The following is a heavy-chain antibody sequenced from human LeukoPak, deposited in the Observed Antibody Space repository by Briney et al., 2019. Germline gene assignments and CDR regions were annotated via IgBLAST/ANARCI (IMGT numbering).Heavy chain of an antibody. CDR1: GFTFSSYS. J-gene: IGHJ4*02. Sequence: GGSLRLSCAASGFTFSSYSMNWVRQAPGKGLGWVSSISSSSSYIYYADSVKGRFTISRDNAKNSLYLQMNSLRAEDTAVYYCARVAGIGFDYWGQGTLVTVSS. CDR2: ISSSSSYI. D-gene: IGHD1-26*01. CDR3: ARVAGIGFDY. V-gene: IGHV3-21*01.